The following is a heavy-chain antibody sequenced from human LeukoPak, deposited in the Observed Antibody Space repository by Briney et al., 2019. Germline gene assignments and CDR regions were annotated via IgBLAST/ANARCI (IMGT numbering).Heavy chain of an antibody. Sequence: SETLSLTCTVSGGSISSYYWSWIRQPPGKGLEWIGYIYYTESTNHNPSLKSRVTISVDTSKNQFSLKLSSVTAADTAVYYCARVVYSGYDFRGAMDVWGKGTTVTVSS. J-gene: IGHJ6*03. CDR2: IYYTEST. CDR3: ARVVYSGYDFRGAMDV. D-gene: IGHD5-12*01. V-gene: IGHV4-59*01. CDR1: GGSISSYY.